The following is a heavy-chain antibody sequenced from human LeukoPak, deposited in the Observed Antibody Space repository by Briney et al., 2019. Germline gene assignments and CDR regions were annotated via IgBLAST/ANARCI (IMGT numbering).Heavy chain of an antibody. CDR2: IYPTGST. CDR3: ARDSYDFWSGQYKNGLGDYYGVDV. D-gene: IGHD3-3*01. Sequence: PSETLSLTCDVSGASITDYYWSWIRQSAGKRLEWIGRIYPTGSTSYKTSLRTRLTISLDTSKNQVSLKLRSVTAADTAVYYCARDSYDFWSGQYKNGLGDYYGVDVWGQGTTVTVSS. CDR1: GASITDYY. V-gene: IGHV4-4*07. J-gene: IGHJ6*02.